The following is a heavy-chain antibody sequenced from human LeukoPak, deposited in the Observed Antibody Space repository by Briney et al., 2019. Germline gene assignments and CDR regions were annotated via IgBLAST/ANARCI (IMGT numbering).Heavy chain of an antibody. CDR3: ARSEINDYMRF. V-gene: IGHV4-61*02. Sequence: PSETLSLTCTVSRGSISSGNYYWSWIRQPAGKGLEWIGRFHTRGSTNYNPSLKSRVIISVDTSKNQFSLKLNSVTAADTALYYCARSEINDYMRFWGQGILVTVSS. CDR2: FHTRGST. D-gene: IGHD4-11*01. J-gene: IGHJ4*02. CDR1: RGSISSGNYY.